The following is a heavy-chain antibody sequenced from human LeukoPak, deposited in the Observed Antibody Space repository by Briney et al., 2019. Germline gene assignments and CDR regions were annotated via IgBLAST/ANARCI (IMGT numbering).Heavy chain of an antibody. CDR2: ISGSGGST. V-gene: IGHV3-23*01. D-gene: IGHD6-19*01. CDR1: GFTFSSYT. Sequence: GGSLRLSCAASGFTFSSYTMSWVRQAPGKGLEWVSAISGSGGSTYYADSVKGRFTISRDNSKNTLYLQMNSLRAEDTAVYYCAKDSSYSSGWYYFDYWGQGTLVTVSS. J-gene: IGHJ4*02. CDR3: AKDSSYSSGWYYFDY.